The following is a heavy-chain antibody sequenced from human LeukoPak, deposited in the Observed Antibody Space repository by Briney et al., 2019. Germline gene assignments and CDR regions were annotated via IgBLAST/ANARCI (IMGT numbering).Heavy chain of an antibody. V-gene: IGHV3-21*04. D-gene: IGHD2-15*01. CDR2: ISSSSSYI. Sequence: GGSLRLSCAASGFTFSSYSMNWVRQAPGKGLEWVSSISSSSSYIYYADSVKGRFTISRDNAKNSLYLQMNSLRAEDTAVYYCASRVIGYCSGGSCYGEWDYWGQGTLVTVSS. J-gene: IGHJ4*02. CDR3: ASRVIGYCSGGSCYGEWDY. CDR1: GFTFSSYS.